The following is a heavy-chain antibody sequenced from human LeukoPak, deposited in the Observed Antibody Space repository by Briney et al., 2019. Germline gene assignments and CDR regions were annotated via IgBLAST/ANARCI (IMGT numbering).Heavy chain of an antibody. J-gene: IGHJ2*01. CDR3: ARDSSGHWYFDL. D-gene: IGHD3-22*01. CDR2: IYYTGST. V-gene: IGHV4-30-4*01. Sequence: PSETLPLTCTVSGGSISRGDYYWSWIRQSPGKGLEWIGYIYYTGSTYYNPSLKSRVTISLDMSKNQFSLNLNSVTAADTAVYYCARDSSGHWYFDLWGRGTLVTVSS. CDR1: GGSISRGDYY.